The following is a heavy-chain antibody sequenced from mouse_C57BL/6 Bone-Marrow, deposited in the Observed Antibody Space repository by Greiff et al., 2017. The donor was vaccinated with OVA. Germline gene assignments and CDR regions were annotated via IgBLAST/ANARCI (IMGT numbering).Heavy chain of an antibody. CDR1: GYSITSGYY. Sequence: EVQLVESGPGLVKPSQSLSLTCSVTGYSITSGYYWNWIRQFPGNQLEWMGYLSYDGSNNYNPSLKNRNSITRDTSKNQLFLKFNSVTTEDTTTYYSARDDYYGRIDYWGQGTTLTVSS. V-gene: IGHV3-6*01. D-gene: IGHD1-1*01. J-gene: IGHJ2*01. CDR2: LSYDGSN. CDR3: ARDDYYGRIDY.